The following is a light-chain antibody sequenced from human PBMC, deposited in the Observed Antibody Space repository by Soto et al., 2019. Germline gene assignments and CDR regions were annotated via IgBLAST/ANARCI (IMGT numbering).Light chain of an antibody. CDR3: QQYNSYS. Sequence: EIVLTQSPGTLSLSPGERATLSFRASQSVSNNYLAWYQQKPGQAPRLLIYGASNRATGIPDRFSGSGSGTEFTLTISRLQPDDFATYYCQQYNSYSFGQGTKV. CDR2: GAS. CDR1: QSVSNNY. J-gene: IGKJ1*01. V-gene: IGKV3-20*01.